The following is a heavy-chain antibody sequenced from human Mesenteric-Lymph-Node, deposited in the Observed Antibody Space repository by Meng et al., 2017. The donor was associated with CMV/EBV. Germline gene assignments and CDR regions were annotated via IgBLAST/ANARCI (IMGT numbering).Heavy chain of an antibody. CDR3: ARAIMITFGGVRSRPFDY. D-gene: IGHD3-16*01. V-gene: IGHV3-30-3*01. CDR2: ISYDGGNK. J-gene: IGHJ4*02. Sequence: GESLKISCAASGFTFSSYAMHWVRQAPGKGLEWVAVISYDGGNKYYADSVKDRFTISRDNSKNTLYLQMNSLRAEDTAVYYCARAIMITFGGVRSRPFDYWGQGTLVTVSS. CDR1: GFTFSSYA.